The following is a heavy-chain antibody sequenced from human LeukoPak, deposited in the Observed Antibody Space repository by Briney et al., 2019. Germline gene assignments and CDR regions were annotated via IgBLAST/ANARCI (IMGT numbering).Heavy chain of an antibody. CDR3: AKDLSVVPAAPIAAAGTD. CDR1: GFTFSSYG. D-gene: IGHD6-13*01. CDR2: ISYDGSNK. V-gene: IGHV3-30*18. Sequence: GGSLRLSCAASGFTFSSYGMHWVRQAPGKGLEWVAVISYDGSNKYYADSVKGRFTISRDNSKNTLYLQMNSLRAGDTAVYYCAKDLSVVPAAPIAAAGTDWGQGTLVTVSS. J-gene: IGHJ4*02.